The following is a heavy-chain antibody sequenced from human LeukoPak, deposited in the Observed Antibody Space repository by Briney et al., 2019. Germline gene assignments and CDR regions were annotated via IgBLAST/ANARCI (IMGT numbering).Heavy chain of an antibody. CDR1: GHRFTTSW. J-gene: IGHJ5*02. CDR2: IYPGDSDT. D-gene: IGHD2-2*02. V-gene: IGHV5-51*01. Sequence: GESLKISCKGSGHRFTTSWIGWVRQMPGKGLEWMGIIYPGDSDTKYSPSFQGQVTISADKSIRTAYLQWSSLKSSGIAMYYCARQWGDGSSTSCYTASWGQGTLVTVSS. CDR3: ARQWGDGSSTSCYTAS.